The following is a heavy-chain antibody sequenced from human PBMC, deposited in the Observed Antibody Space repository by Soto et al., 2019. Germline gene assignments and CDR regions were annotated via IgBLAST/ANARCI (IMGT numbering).Heavy chain of an antibody. CDR3: ARVRYCISTSCYQWFDP. V-gene: IGHV1-3*01. Sequence: GASVKVSCKAFGYTFSSYGIFWVRQAPGQRPEWMGWINAGNGNTQYSQMFQGRLTITRDTSVSTAYMELSSLRSEDTAVYYCARVRYCISTSCYQWFDPWGQGTLVTVSS. D-gene: IGHD2-2*01. CDR2: INAGNGNT. J-gene: IGHJ5*02. CDR1: GYTFSSYG.